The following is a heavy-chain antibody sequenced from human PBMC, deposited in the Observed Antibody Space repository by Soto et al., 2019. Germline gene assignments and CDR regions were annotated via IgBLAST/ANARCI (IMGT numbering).Heavy chain of an antibody. CDR2: IIPIFGTA. Sequence: ASVKVSCKASGGTFSSYAISWVRQAPGQGLEWMGGIIPIFGTANYAQKFQGRVTITADKSTSTAYMELSSLRSEDTAVYYCARISSYGTTVDYWGQGTLVTVYS. D-gene: IGHD5-18*01. J-gene: IGHJ4*02. V-gene: IGHV1-69*06. CDR3: ARISSYGTTVDY. CDR1: GGTFSSYA.